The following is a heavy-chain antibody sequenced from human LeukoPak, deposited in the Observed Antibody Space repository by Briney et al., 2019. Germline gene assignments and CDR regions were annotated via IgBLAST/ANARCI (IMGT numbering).Heavy chain of an antibody. CDR3: ARVRRRYYYDSSGDYYFDY. CDR1: GGSFSGYY. Sequence: SETLSLTCAVYGGSFSGYYWSWIRQPPGKGLEWTGEINHSGSTNYNPSLKSRVTISVDTSKNQFSLKLSSVTAADTAVYYCARVRRRYYYDSSGDYYFDYWGQGTLVTVSS. CDR2: INHSGST. J-gene: IGHJ4*02. D-gene: IGHD3-22*01. V-gene: IGHV4-34*01.